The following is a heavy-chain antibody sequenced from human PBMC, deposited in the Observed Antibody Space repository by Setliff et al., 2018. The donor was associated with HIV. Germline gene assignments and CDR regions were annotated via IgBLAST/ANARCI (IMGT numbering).Heavy chain of an antibody. D-gene: IGHD3-10*01. CDR3: ARLFSGSPGDY. Sequence: PSETLSLTCSVSGASISTTNYYWGWIRQPPGEGLEWIGTIYYLGNTYYNPSLKGRLTISVDTSRNLFSLHLSSVTAADTAVYYCARLFSGSPGDYWGQGTLVTVSS. V-gene: IGHV4-39*01. J-gene: IGHJ4*02. CDR2: IYYLGNT. CDR1: GASISTTNYY.